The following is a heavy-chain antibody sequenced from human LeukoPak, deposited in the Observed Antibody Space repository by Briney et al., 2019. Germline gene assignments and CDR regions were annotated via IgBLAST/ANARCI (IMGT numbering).Heavy chain of an antibody. J-gene: IGHJ5*02. Sequence: PSETLSLTCTVSGYSISSGYYWGWIRQPPGKGLEWIGSIYHSGSTYYNPSLKSRVTISVDTSKNQFSLKLSSVTAADTVVYYCARDPGWQQLPNWFDPWGQGTLVTVSS. CDR2: IYHSGST. D-gene: IGHD6-13*01. CDR3: ARDPGWQQLPNWFDP. CDR1: GYSISSGYY. V-gene: IGHV4-38-2*02.